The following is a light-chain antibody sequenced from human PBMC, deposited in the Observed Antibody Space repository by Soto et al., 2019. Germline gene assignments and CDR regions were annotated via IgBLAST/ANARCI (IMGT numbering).Light chain of an antibody. J-gene: IGKJ4*01. Sequence: EMVLTQSPGPLYLSPGERATLSCLATQSINNYLAGYQQNPGQAPRLLISHASHRATGIAARFSGSGSGTDFPLTISWLAPEDIDSCYCQKRSELPLTFGGGTKVEIK. CDR1: QSINNY. CDR2: HAS. CDR3: QKRSELPLT. V-gene: IGKV3-11*01.